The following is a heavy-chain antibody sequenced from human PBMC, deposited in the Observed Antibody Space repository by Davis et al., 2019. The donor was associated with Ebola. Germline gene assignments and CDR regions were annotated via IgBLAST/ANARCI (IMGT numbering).Heavy chain of an antibody. Sequence: GGSLRLSCAASGFIFSSYAMSWVRQAPGKGLEWVSAISSSGSTIYYADSVKGRFTISRDNAKNSLYLQMNSLRAEDTAVYYCARGSQDIVVVVAATPCDYWGQGTLVTVSS. D-gene: IGHD2-15*01. CDR1: GFIFSSYA. CDR2: ISSSGSTI. V-gene: IGHV3-21*04. J-gene: IGHJ4*02. CDR3: ARGSQDIVVVVAATPCDY.